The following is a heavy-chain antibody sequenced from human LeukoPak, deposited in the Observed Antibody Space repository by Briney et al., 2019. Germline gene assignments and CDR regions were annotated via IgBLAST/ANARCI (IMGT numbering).Heavy chain of an antibody. Sequence: GGSLRLSCAASGFTFSSYWMSWVRQAPGKGLEWVSSISSSSGYIYYADSVKGRFTISRDNAKNSLYLQMNSLGAEDTAVYYCARSRAQQRDTQFDYWGQGTLVTVSS. V-gene: IGHV3-21*01. D-gene: IGHD5-18*01. CDR1: GFTFSSYW. CDR2: ISSSSGYI. CDR3: ARSRAQQRDTQFDY. J-gene: IGHJ4*02.